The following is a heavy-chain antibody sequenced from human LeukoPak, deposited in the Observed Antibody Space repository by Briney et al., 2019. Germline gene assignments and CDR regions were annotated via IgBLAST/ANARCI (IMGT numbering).Heavy chain of an antibody. CDR2: ISYDGSNK. Sequence: PGRSLRLSCAASGFTFSDYGMHWVRQAPGKGLEWVAVISYDGSNKYFADSVKGRFTISRDDSKNTLYLQMNSLRVEDTAVYYCARGLYYYDSSGYHPVAYWGQGTLVTVSS. V-gene: IGHV3-30*19. CDR1: GFTFSDYG. J-gene: IGHJ4*02. D-gene: IGHD3-22*01. CDR3: ARGLYYYDSSGYHPVAY.